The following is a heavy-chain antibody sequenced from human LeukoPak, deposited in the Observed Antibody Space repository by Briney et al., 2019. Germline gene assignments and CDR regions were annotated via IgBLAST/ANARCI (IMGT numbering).Heavy chain of an antibody. CDR2: ISPSGDST. J-gene: IGHJ4*02. CDR3: ARELGSGGYFDY. V-gene: IGHV1-46*01. D-gene: IGHD3-16*01. CDR1: GNTFTRNY. Sequence: ASVKVSCKASGNTFTRNYIQWVRQAPGQGLEWMGIISPSGDSTTYAQKFQGRVTMTRDTSTRTVYMELSSLRSEDTAVYYCARELGSGGYFDYWGQGTLVTVSS.